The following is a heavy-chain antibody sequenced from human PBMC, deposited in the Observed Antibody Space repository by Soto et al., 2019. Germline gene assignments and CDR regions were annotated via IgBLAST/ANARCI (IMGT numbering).Heavy chain of an antibody. J-gene: IGHJ3*02. CDR1: GGTVSSGNYY. D-gene: IGHD1-1*01. CDR2: MSHSGGT. Sequence: QVQLQQWGAGLLKPSETLSLTCAVYGGTVSSGNYYWSWIRQPPGKGLEWIGEMSHSGGTHFNPSLKSRVTISVDTSKNQFSLKMSSVTAADTALYYCARVERGTVTTVVDAFDIWGQGTMVTVSS. CDR3: ARVERGTVTTVVDAFDI. V-gene: IGHV4-34*08.